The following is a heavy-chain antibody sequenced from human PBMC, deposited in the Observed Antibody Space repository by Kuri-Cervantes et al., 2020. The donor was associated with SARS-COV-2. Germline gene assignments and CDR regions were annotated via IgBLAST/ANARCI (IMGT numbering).Heavy chain of an antibody. Sequence: ASVKVSCKASGYTFTSYGISWVRQAPGQGLEWMGWISAYNGNTNYAQKLQGRVTMTTDTSISTAYMELSSLRSEDTAVYYCARGEVPYDADYWGQGTLVTVSS. D-gene: IGHD3-22*01. J-gene: IGHJ4*02. CDR1: GYTFTSYG. CDR2: ISAYNGNT. V-gene: IGHV1-18*01. CDR3: ARGEVPYDADY.